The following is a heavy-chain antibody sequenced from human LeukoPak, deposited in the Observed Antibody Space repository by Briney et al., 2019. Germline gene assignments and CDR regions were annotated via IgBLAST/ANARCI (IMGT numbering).Heavy chain of an antibody. CDR1: GYIFTDHF. D-gene: IGHD1-26*01. CDR3: ASARYRYSYDY. V-gene: IGHV1-2*02. J-gene: IGHJ4*02. CDR2: LRPTDGAT. Sequence: ASAKVSCKASGYIFTDHFFHWVRQAPGQGLEWMGSLRPTDGATKVAQKFQGRVTLTRDTSISTVYMEMSGLRFDDTAMYYWASARYRYSYDYWGQGTLVTVSS.